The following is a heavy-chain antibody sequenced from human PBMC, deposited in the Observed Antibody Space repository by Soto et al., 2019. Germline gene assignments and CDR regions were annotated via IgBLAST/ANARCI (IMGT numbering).Heavy chain of an antibody. Sequence: QTGGSLRLSCAASGFTFSSYWMSWVRQAPGKGLEWVANIKQDGSEKYYVDSVKGRFTISRDNAKNSLYLQMNSLRAEDTAVYYCAVRASSGWYSYYFDYWGQGTLVTVYS. CDR3: AVRASSGWYSYYFDY. CDR2: IKQDGSEK. V-gene: IGHV3-7*01. J-gene: IGHJ4*02. D-gene: IGHD6-19*01. CDR1: GFTFSSYW.